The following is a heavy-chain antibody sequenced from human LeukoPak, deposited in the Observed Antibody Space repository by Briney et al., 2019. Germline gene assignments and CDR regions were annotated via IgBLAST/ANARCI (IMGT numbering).Heavy chain of an antibody. CDR3: ARGPNWYYNS. D-gene: IGHD3-10*01. V-gene: IGHV4-61*08. Sequence: PSETLSLTCAVSGGSVSSGGSYWSWIRQPPGKGLEWIGYISYSGSTDYNPSLNSRVTISVDTSKNQFSLKLTSVTAADTAVYYCARGPNWYYNSWGQGTLVTVS. CDR2: ISYSGST. CDR1: GGSVSSGGSY. J-gene: IGHJ4*02.